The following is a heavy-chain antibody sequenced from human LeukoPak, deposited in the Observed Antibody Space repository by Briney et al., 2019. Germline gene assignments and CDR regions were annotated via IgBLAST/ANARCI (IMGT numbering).Heavy chain of an antibody. CDR3: ARDRPSYGSGSYYLDY. CDR1: GGSISSGGYY. D-gene: IGHD3-10*01. J-gene: IGHJ4*02. CDR2: IYYSGST. V-gene: IGHV4-31*03. Sequence: SETLSLTCTVSGGSISSGGYYWSWIRQPPGKGLEWIGYIYYSGSTYYNPSLKSRVTISVDTSKNQFSLKLSSVTAADTAVYYCARDRPSYGSGSYYLDYWGQGTLVTVSS.